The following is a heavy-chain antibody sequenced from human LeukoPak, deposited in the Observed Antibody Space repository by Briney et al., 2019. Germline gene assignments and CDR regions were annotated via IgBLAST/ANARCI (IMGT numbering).Heavy chain of an antibody. D-gene: IGHD6-6*01. CDR2: INPNSGGT. V-gene: IGHV1-2*02. CDR3: AREESSSPYYYGMDV. Sequence: GASVKVSSKASGYTFTGYYMHWVRQAPGQGLEWMGWINPNSGGTNYAQKFQGRVTMTRDTSISTAYMELSRLRSDDTAVYYCAREESSSPYYYGMDVWGQGTTVTVSS. CDR1: GYTFTGYY. J-gene: IGHJ6*02.